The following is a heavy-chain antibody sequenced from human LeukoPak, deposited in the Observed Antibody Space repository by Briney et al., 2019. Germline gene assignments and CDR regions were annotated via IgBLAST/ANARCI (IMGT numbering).Heavy chain of an antibody. CDR3: ATLEYSSSSGGY. Sequence: PGGSLRLSCAASGFTFDDYAMHWVRHAPGKGVEGVSGISWNSGSIGYADSVKGRFTISRDNAKNSLYLQMNSLRAEDTALYYCATLEYSSSSGGYWGQGTLVTVSS. J-gene: IGHJ4*02. D-gene: IGHD6-6*01. V-gene: IGHV3-9*01. CDR1: GFTFDDYA. CDR2: ISWNSGSI.